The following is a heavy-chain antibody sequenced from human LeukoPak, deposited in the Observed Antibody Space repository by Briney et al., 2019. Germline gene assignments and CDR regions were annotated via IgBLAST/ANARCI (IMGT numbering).Heavy chain of an antibody. D-gene: IGHD3-9*01. CDR1: GFTFSSYA. CDR3: ASCARYFDWLFDPYFDY. CDR2: ISGSGGST. Sequence: PGGSLRLSCVASGFTFSSYAMSWVRQAPGKGLEWVSAISGSGGSTYYADSVKGRFTISRDNSKNTLYLQMNSLRAEDTAVYYCASCARYFDWLFDPYFDYWGQGTLVTVSS. J-gene: IGHJ4*02. V-gene: IGHV3-23*01.